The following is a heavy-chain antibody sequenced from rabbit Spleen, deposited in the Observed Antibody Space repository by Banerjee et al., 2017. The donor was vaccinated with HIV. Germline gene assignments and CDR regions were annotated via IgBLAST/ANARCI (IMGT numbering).Heavy chain of an antibody. J-gene: IGHJ4*01. CDR1: GFDFSRGYD. D-gene: IGHD1-1*01. V-gene: IGHV1S40*01. Sequence: QQLVETGGGLVKPGASLTLTCKASGFDFSRGYDMCWVRQAPGKGLEWIGCIYTGNLKTYYASWAKGRLTISKTSSTTVTLQMTSLTVADTATYFCARDTGSGHYIDAYFDLWGPGTLVTVS. CDR3: ARDTGSGHYIDAYFDL. CDR2: IYTGNLKT.